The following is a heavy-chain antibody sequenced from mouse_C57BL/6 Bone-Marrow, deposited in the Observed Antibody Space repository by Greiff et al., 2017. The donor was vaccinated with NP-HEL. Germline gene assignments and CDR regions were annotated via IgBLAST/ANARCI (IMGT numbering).Heavy chain of an antibody. J-gene: IGHJ4*01. Sequence: QVQLKQSGAELARPGASVKLSCKASGYTFTSYGISWVKQRTGQGLEWIGEIYPRSGNTYYNEKFKGKATLTADKSSSTAYMELRSLTSEDSAVYFCAQESGQLRLRESFYYAMDDWGQGTSVTVSS. V-gene: IGHV1-81*01. CDR3: AQESGQLRLRESFYYAMDD. D-gene: IGHD3-2*02. CDR2: IYPRSGNT. CDR1: GYTFTSYG.